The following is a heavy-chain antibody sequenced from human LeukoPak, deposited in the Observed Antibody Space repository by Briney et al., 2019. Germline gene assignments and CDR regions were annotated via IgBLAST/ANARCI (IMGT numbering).Heavy chain of an antibody. CDR1: GGSFSGYY. J-gene: IGHJ4*02. Sequence: SETLSLTCAVYGGSFSGYYWSWIRQPPGKGRGWIGEINHSGSTNYNPSLKSRVTISVDTSKNQFSLKLSSVTAADTAVYYCARGRGAVAGTDFDYWGQGTLVTVSS. V-gene: IGHV4-34*01. D-gene: IGHD6-19*01. CDR2: INHSGST. CDR3: ARGRGAVAGTDFDY.